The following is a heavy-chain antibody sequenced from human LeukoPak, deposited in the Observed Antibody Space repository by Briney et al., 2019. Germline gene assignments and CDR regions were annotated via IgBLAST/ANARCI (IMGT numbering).Heavy chain of an antibody. CDR2: VRGSDART. CDR1: GFTLSSHA. J-gene: IGHJ4*02. Sequence: GGSLRLSCAASGFTLSSHAMHGARPAPGKGREGVSPVRGSDARTSYADSVEGRFTIAKDNSQNTLYLQMNSLRAEDTAVYYCAKNRGASYYSGSDYWGQGTLVPVSS. D-gene: IGHD1-26*01. V-gene: IGHV3-23*01. CDR3: AKNRGASYYSGSDY.